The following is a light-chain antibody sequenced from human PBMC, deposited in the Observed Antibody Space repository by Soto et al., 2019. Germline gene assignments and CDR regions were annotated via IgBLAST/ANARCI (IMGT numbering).Light chain of an antibody. CDR3: QQSYNTRYT. J-gene: IGKJ2*01. CDR2: GAS. V-gene: IGKV1-39*01. Sequence: DIQMTQSPSSLSASVGDRVTITCRSSQSISTYIHWYQQKPGKAPELLIYGASILQTGVPSWFSGSGSGTDFTLAISGLQHEDFATYYCQQSYNTRYTFGQGTKLEMK. CDR1: QSISTY.